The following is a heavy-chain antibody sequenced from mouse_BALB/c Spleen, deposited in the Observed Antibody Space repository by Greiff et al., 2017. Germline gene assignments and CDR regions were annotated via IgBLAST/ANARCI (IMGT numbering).Heavy chain of an antibody. D-gene: IGHD2-4*01. J-gene: IGHJ3*01. CDR2: IYPGSGNT. Sequence: LQESGAELARPGASVKLSCKASGYTFTDYYINWVKQRTGQGLEWIGEIYPGSGNTYYNEKFKGKATLTADKSSSTAYMQLSSLTSEDSAVYFCARSGYYDYDRSYWFAYWGQGTLVTVSA. V-gene: IGHV1-77*01. CDR1: GYTFTDYY. CDR3: ARSGYYDYDRSYWFAY.